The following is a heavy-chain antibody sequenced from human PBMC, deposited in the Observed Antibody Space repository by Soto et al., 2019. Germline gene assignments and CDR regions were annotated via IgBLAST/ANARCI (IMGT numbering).Heavy chain of an antibody. CDR2: ISGSGGST. D-gene: IGHD4-4*01. V-gene: IGHV3-23*01. CDR3: AKETVITSEKQHDYRDLQSVPTQRSTDP. J-gene: IGHJ5*02. Sequence: LRLSCAASGFTFSSYAMSWVRQAPGKGLEWVSAISGSGGSTYYADSVKGRFTISRDNSKNTLYLQMNSLRAEDTAVYYCAKETVITSEKQHDYRDLQSVPTQRSTDP. CDR1: GFTFSSYA.